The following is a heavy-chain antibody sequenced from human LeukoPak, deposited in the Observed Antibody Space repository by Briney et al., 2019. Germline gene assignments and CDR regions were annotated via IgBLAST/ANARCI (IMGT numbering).Heavy chain of an antibody. CDR1: GFSFSSYA. D-gene: IGHD3-10*01. V-gene: IGHV3-30*18. CDR2: ISYDGSNK. Sequence: GGSLRLSCAASGFSFSSYAMHWVRQAPGKGLEWVAVISYDGSNKYYADSVKGRFTISRDNSKNTLYLQMNSLRAEDTAVYYCAKSGRFGELFIDFDYWGPGALVTVSS. CDR3: AKSGRFGELFIDFDY. J-gene: IGHJ4*01.